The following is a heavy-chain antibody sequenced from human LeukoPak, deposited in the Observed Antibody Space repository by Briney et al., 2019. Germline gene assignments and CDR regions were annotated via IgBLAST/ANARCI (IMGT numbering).Heavy chain of an antibody. CDR3: ARGLVIAAAGTRWFDP. V-gene: IGHV4-34*01. J-gene: IGHJ5*02. Sequence: SETLSLTCAVYGGSFSVYYWSWIRQPPGKGLEWIGEINHSGSTNYNPSLKSRVTISVDTSKNQFSLKLSSVTAADTAVYYCARGLVIAAAGTRWFDPWGQGTLVTVFS. CDR1: GGSFSVYY. CDR2: INHSGST. D-gene: IGHD6-13*01.